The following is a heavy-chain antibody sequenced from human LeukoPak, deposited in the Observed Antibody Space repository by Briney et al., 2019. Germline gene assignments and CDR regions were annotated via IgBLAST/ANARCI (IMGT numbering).Heavy chain of an antibody. Sequence: GASVKVSCKASGYTFTSYYMHWVRQAPGQGLEWMGIINPSGGSTSYAQKFQGRVTMTRDTSTSTVYMELSSLRSEDTAVYYCARDGIYRAVAGSWFDPWGQGTLVTVSS. CDR2: INPSGGST. V-gene: IGHV1-46*01. CDR1: GYTFTSYY. J-gene: IGHJ5*02. D-gene: IGHD6-19*01. CDR3: ARDGIYRAVAGSWFDP.